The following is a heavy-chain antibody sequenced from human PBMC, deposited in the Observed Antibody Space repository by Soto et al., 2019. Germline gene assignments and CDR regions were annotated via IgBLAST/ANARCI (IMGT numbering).Heavy chain of an antibody. CDR3: ENSRSGSANIFDN. J-gene: IGHJ4*02. V-gene: IGHV3-23*01. CDR2: ISASGDNT. Sequence: GGSLRLSCAASGFTFSNYALSWARQTPGRGLEWVSAISASGDNTYYADSVRGRFTISRDNSKNTLYLQMNTLRGEDTAVYYCENSRSGSANIFDNWGQGTLVTVSS. D-gene: IGHD1-26*01. CDR1: GFTFSNYA.